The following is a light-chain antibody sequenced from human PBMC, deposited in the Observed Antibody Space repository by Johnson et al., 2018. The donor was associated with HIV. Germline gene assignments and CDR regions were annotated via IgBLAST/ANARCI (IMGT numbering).Light chain of an antibody. CDR3: GTWDSGLSAGV. V-gene: IGLV1-51*01. Sequence: HSVLTQPPSMSAAPGQKVTISCSASSSNIGNNYLSLYQQLPGTAPKLLIYDNNKRPSGIPDRFSGSKSGTSATLGITGLQTGDAADYYCGTWDSGLSAGVFGTGTNVTGL. CDR2: DNN. J-gene: IGLJ1*01. CDR1: SSNIGNNY.